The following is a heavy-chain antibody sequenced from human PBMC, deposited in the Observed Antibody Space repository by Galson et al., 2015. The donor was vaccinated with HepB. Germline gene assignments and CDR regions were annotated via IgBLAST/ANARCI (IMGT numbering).Heavy chain of an antibody. Sequence: SVKVSCKASGYTFNTYGITWARQAPGQGLEWMGWISGYNGNRIYAQNLQGRVTMSTDTSTSTAYMELGSLRSNDTAVYYCARDWVYVDYRREDSYGRADSWGQGTLVIVSS. D-gene: IGHD3-10*02. CDR3: ARDWVYVDYRREDSYGRADS. V-gene: IGHV1-18*04. CDR2: ISGYNGNR. CDR1: GYTFNTYG. J-gene: IGHJ4*02.